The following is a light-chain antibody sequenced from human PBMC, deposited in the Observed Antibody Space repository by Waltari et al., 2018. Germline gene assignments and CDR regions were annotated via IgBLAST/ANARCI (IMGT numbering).Light chain of an antibody. Sequence: DIVMTQSPDSLAVSLGERATVNCNSSQSVFYSSNNKDYLAWYQQKPGQPPKLLIYWASTRVSGVHARFSGSGSGTDFTLTISSLQAEDVAVYYCHQYYITPLTFGGGTKVEIK. CDR3: HQYYITPLT. J-gene: IGKJ4*01. CDR1: QSVFYSSNNKDY. V-gene: IGKV4-1*01. CDR2: WAS.